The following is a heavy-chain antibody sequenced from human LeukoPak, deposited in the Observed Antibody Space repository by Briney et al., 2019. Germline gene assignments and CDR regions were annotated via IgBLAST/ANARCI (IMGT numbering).Heavy chain of an antibody. CDR2: INKDGSIT. J-gene: IGHJ4*02. CDR1: GFTFSNYW. V-gene: IGHV3-74*01. CDR3: AREPLVYM. D-gene: IGHD2-2*02. Sequence: GGSLRLSCVASGFTFSNYWMHWVRHAPGKGPEWVSRINKDGSITNFADSVKGRFTISRDNAKNTVYLQMNSLRVEDTAVYYCAREPLVYMWGQGSLVTVSS.